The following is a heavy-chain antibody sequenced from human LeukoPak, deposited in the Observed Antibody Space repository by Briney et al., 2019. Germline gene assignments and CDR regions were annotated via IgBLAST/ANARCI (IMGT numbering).Heavy chain of an antibody. CDR3: ARGVPIPYYYYMDV. V-gene: IGHV3-20*04. J-gene: IGHJ6*03. CDR2: INWNGGST. CDR1: GFTFDDYG. D-gene: IGHD4/OR15-4a*01. Sequence: GGSLRLSCAASGFTFDDYGMSWVRQAPGKGLEWVSGINWNGGSTGYADSVKGRFTISRDNAKNSLYLQMNSLRAEDTALYYCARGVPIPYYYYMDVWGKGTTVTISS.